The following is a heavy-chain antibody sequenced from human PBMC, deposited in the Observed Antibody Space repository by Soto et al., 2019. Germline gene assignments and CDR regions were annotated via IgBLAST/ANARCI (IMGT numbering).Heavy chain of an antibody. CDR2: INYSGST. J-gene: IGHJ6*02. V-gene: IGHV4-39*01. CDR1: GDSISSNNYY. D-gene: IGHD2-2*01. CDR3: ARHPGFCTGTSCYGYYTMEV. Sequence: QLQLQESGPGLVKPSETLSLTCTVSGDSISSNNYYWVWIRQHPGKGLEWIGGINYSGSTYYDPSLKIRVTVSVDTSTNQCSRMLSSVTAADTAVYYCARHPGFCTGTSCYGYYTMEVWGQGTTVTVSS.